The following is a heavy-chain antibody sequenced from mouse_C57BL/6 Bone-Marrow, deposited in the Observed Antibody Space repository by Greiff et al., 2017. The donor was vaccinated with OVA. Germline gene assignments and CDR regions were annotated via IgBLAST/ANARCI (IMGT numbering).Heavy chain of an antibody. CDR2: INPGSGGT. V-gene: IGHV1-54*01. Sequence: VQLQQSGAELVRPGTSVKVSCKASGYAFTNYLIEWVKQRPGQGLEWIGVINPGSGGTNYNEKFKGKATLTADKSSSTAYMQLSSLTSEDSAVYFCARYGGYDFYFDYWGQGTTLTVSS. CDR1: GYAFTNYL. J-gene: IGHJ2*01. D-gene: IGHD2-2*01. CDR3: ARYGGYDFYFDY.